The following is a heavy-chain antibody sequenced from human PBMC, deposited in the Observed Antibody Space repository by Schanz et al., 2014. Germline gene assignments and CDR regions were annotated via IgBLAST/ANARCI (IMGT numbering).Heavy chain of an antibody. Sequence: EVQLVESGGGLVKPGGSLRLFCAASGFTFSDYAMCWVRQAPGKGLEWVSAISGGGGTTYYTDSVKGRFPISRDNSKSTLYLQMNSLRAEDTAVYYCAKDGPGGSGSYSADGGMDVWGQGTTVTVSS. J-gene: IGHJ6*02. CDR3: AKDGPGGSGSYSADGGMDV. V-gene: IGHV3-23*04. D-gene: IGHD3-10*01. CDR2: ISGGGGTT. CDR1: GFTFSDYA.